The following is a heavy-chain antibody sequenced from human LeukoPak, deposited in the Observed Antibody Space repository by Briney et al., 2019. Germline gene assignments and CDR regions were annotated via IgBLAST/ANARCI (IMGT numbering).Heavy chain of an antibody. CDR3: ARVRSNDYMLDY. CDR2: IYYSGST. J-gene: IGHJ4*02. CDR1: GGSISSYY. D-gene: IGHD4/OR15-4a*01. V-gene: IGHV4-59*01. Sequence: SETLSLTCTVSGGSISSYYWSWIRQPPGKGLEWIGYIYYSGSTNYNPSLKSRVTISVDTSKNQFSLKLSSVTAADTAVYYCARVRSNDYMLDYWGQGTLVTVSS.